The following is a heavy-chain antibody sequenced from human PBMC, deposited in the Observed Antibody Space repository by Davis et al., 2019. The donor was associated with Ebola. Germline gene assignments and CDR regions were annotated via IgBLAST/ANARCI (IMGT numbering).Heavy chain of an antibody. Sequence: MPSETLSLTCAVSGGSISSSNWWSWVRQPPGKGLEWIGEIYHSGSTNYNPSLKSRVTISVDKSKNQFSLKLSSVTAADTAVYYCAGNIVVVTDNWFDPWGQGTLVTVSS. D-gene: IGHD2-21*02. CDR2: IYHSGST. J-gene: IGHJ5*02. CDR3: AGNIVVVTDNWFDP. V-gene: IGHV4-4*02. CDR1: GGSISSSNW.